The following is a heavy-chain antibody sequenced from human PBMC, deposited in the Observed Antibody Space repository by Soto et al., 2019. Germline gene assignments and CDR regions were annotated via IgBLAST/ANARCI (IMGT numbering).Heavy chain of an antibody. J-gene: IGHJ4*02. Sequence: QVQLVHSGAEVKKPGVSAKVSCKASGYTFTSYDINWVRQATGQGLEWMGWMNPNSGNTGYAQKFQGRVTMTRNTSISTGYMELSSLRSEDTAVYYCARTLYGENVDYWCQGTLGYVSS. CDR1: GYTFTSYD. V-gene: IGHV1-8*01. CDR2: MNPNSGNT. D-gene: IGHD4-17*01. CDR3: ARTLYGENVDY.